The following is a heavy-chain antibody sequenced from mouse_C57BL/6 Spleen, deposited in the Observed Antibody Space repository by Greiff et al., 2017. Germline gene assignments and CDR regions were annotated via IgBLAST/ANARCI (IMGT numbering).Heavy chain of an antibody. CDR1: GFTFTSYW. CDR2: INPSNGGT. CDR3: ARTDNTTVYYYAMDY. Sequence: QVQLMQPGTELVKPGASVKLSCKASGFTFTSYWMHWVKQRPGQGLEWLGNINPSNGGTNYNEKFTSKATLTVANTSSTAYMQLSSLTSEDTAIYYGARTDNTTVYYYAMDYWGQGTSVTVSS. D-gene: IGHD1-1*01. V-gene: IGHV1-53*01. J-gene: IGHJ4*01.